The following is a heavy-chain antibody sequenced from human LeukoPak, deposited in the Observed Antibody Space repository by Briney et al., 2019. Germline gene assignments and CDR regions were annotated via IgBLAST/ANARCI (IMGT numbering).Heavy chain of an antibody. V-gene: IGHV3-21*01. CDR2: ISSSSSYI. Sequence: GGSLRLSCAAYSGFAMNWVRQAPGKGLEWVSSISSSSSYIYYADSVKGRFTISRDNAKNSLYLQMNSLRAEDTAVYYCARAGGSGYWGQGTLVTVSS. J-gene: IGHJ4*02. D-gene: IGHD6-25*01. CDR3: ARAGGSGY. CDR1: SGFA.